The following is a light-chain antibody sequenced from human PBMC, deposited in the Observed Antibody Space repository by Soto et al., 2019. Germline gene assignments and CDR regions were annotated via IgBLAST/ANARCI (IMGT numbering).Light chain of an antibody. Sequence: DNQMTQSPYTLSASVGDRVTITGRASQSISSWLAWYQQKPGKAPKLLIYDASSSSSGVPSRFSGSGSGTEFTLTISSLQPDEFATYYCQQYNPSPTFGGGTKVDIK. V-gene: IGKV1-5*01. CDR2: DAS. J-gene: IGKJ4*01. CDR1: QSISSW. CDR3: QQYNPSPT.